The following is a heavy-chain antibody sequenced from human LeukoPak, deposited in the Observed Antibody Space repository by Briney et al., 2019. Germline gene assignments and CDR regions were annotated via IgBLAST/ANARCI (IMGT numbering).Heavy chain of an antibody. J-gene: IGHJ4*02. Sequence: ASVKVSSKASGYTFTAYFMHWVRQAPGQGLEWMGWINLDSGDTDYAQKFQGRVTMTRDTSISTAYMELSRLGSDDPAVYYCARRISDSTNWYFSYWGQGSLVSVCS. CDR3: ARRISDSTNWYFSY. V-gene: IGHV1-2*02. CDR1: GYTFTAYF. D-gene: IGHD6-13*01. CDR2: INLDSGDT.